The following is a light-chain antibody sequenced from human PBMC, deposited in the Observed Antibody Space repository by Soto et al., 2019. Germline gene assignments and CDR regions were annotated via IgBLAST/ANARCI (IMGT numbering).Light chain of an antibody. J-gene: IGKJ2*01. V-gene: IGKV3-15*01. CDR3: QQFHNWPYT. CDR2: GPS. Sequence: DIVMTQSPATLSVSPGERATLSCRASQSVSSNLAWYQQKRGQAPRLLIYGPSTRATGVPARFSGSGSGTEFTLTISSLQSEDFAVYYCQQFHNWPYTFGQGTKLEIK. CDR1: QSVSSN.